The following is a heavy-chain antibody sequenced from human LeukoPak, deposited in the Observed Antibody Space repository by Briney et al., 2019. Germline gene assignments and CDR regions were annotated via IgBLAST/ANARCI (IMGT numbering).Heavy chain of an antibody. V-gene: IGHV1-18*01. Sequence: ASVKVSCKASGYTFTSYGISWVRQAPGQGLEWMGWISAYNGNTNYAQKLQGRVTMTTDTSTSTAYMELSSLRSEDTAVYYCVGGDSSGYGYNWFDPWGQGTLVTVSS. CDR1: GYTFTSYG. CDR3: VGGDSSGYGYNWFDP. CDR2: ISAYNGNT. D-gene: IGHD3-22*01. J-gene: IGHJ5*02.